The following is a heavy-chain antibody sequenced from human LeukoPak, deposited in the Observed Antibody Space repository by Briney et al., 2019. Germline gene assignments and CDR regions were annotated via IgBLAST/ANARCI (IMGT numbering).Heavy chain of an antibody. CDR2: ITGSGAGT. CDR1: TFAFSRYA. CDR3: ARRYSGYAPVDY. J-gene: IGHJ4*02. D-gene: IGHD5-12*01. V-gene: IGHV3-23*01. Sequence: PAGGSLRLSCAASTFAFSRYAMTWVRQAPGKGLEWVSSITGSGAGTSYADSVKGRFTVSRDNSKNTLYLQMNSLRAEDTAVYYCARRYSGYAPVDYWGQGTLVTVSS.